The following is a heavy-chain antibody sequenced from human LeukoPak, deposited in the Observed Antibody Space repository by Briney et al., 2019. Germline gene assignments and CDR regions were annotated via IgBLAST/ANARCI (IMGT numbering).Heavy chain of an antibody. CDR3: ARDGGDGYKANWFDT. Sequence: GASVKVSCKASGYTFTSYGFSWVRQAPGQGLEWMGGIIPLFGTTKYAQKLQGRVTITADKSTSTVSMELSSLRAEDTAVYYCARDGGDGYKANWFDTWGQGTLVTVSS. D-gene: IGHD5-24*01. J-gene: IGHJ5*02. CDR1: GYTFTSYG. CDR2: IIPLFGTT. V-gene: IGHV1-69*06.